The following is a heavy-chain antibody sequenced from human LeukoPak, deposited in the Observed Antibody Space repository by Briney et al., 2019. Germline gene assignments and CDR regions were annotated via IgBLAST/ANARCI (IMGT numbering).Heavy chain of an antibody. Sequence: PGGSLRLSCAASGFTFSSYSMNWVRQAPGKGLEWVSSISSSSSYIYYAVSVKGRFTVSRDNAKNSLYLQMNSLRAEDTAVYYCARVIAAATIDYWGQRTLVTVSS. J-gene: IGHJ4*02. CDR1: GFTFSSYS. D-gene: IGHD6-13*01. V-gene: IGHV3-21*01. CDR3: ARVIAAATIDY. CDR2: ISSSSSYI.